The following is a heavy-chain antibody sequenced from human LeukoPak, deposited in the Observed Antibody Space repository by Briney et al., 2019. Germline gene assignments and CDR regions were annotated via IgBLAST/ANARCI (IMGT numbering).Heavy chain of an antibody. Sequence: PGGSLRLSCAASGFIFSDFYMDWVRQAPGKGLEWVGRIRDKANNYITEYAASVKDRFTISRDDSRNSLFLQMSSLTIEDTALYFCGRGDVWGSYPLFSWGRGTLVTVSS. CDR3: GRGDVWGSYPLFS. CDR2: IRDKANNYIT. D-gene: IGHD3-16*02. V-gene: IGHV3-72*01. J-gene: IGHJ5*02. CDR1: GFIFSDFY.